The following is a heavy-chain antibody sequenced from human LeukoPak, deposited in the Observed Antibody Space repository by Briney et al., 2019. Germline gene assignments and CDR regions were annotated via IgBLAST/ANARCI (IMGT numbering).Heavy chain of an antibody. Sequence: GGSRRLSCAASGFTFSTYWMHWVRQAPGKGLVWVSRINSDGSSTSYADSVKGRFTISRDNAKNTLYLQMNSLRAEDTAVYYCARDPPEWELPHDYLGQGTLVTVSS. D-gene: IGHD1-26*01. CDR2: INSDGSST. CDR3: ARDPPEWELPHDY. V-gene: IGHV3-74*01. J-gene: IGHJ4*02. CDR1: GFTFSTYW.